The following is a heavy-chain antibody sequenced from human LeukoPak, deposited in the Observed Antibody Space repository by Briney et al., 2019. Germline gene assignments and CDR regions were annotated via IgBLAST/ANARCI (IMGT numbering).Heavy chain of an antibody. CDR2: ISGSGGST. J-gene: IGHJ4*02. Sequence: GGSLRLPCAASGFTFSSYAMSWVRQAPGKGLEWVSAISGSGGSTYYADSVKGRFTISRDNSKNTLYLQMNSLRAEDTAVYYCAKGYYDYVWGSYYFDYWGQGTLVTVSS. CDR3: AKGYYDYVWGSYYFDY. D-gene: IGHD3-16*01. V-gene: IGHV3-23*01. CDR1: GFTFSSYA.